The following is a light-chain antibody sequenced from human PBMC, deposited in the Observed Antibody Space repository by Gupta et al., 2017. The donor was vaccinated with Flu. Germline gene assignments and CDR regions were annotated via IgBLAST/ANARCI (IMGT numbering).Light chain of an antibody. Sequence: ERATLSCRASQSVSSNYLAWYQQKPGQAPRLLIYGASIRATGIPDRFSGSGSGTDFTLTISRLDPEDFAVYYCHQYGSSPRTFGQGTKVEI. J-gene: IGKJ1*01. CDR1: QSVSSNY. CDR2: GAS. CDR3: HQYGSSPRT. V-gene: IGKV3-20*01.